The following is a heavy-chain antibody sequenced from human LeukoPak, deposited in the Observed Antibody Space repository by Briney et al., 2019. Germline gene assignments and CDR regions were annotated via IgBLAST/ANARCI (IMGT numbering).Heavy chain of an antibody. CDR3: ARGPAYYYGSGIDY. D-gene: IGHD3-10*01. J-gene: IGHJ4*02. CDR1: GYSISSGYY. V-gene: IGHV4-38-2*02. CDR2: IYHSGST. Sequence: SETLSLTCTVSGYSISSGYYWGWIRQPPGKGLEWIGSIYHSGSTFYNPSLKGRVTMSVDTSKNQFSLKLSSVTAADTAVYYCARGPAYYYGSGIDYWGQGTLVTVSS.